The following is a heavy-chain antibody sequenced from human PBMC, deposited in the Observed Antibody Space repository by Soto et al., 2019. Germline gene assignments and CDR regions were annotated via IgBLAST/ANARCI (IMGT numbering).Heavy chain of an antibody. CDR1: GYTFTSYG. J-gene: IGHJ4*02. CDR3: ARLRITIFGVVVDFDY. CDR2: ISAYNGNT. Sequence: GASVKVSCKASGYTFTSYGISWVRQAPGQGLEWMGWISAYNGNTNYAQKLQGRVTMTTDTSTSTAYMELRSLRSDDTAVYYCARLRITIFGVVVDFDYWGQGTLVTVSS. D-gene: IGHD3-3*01. V-gene: IGHV1-18*01.